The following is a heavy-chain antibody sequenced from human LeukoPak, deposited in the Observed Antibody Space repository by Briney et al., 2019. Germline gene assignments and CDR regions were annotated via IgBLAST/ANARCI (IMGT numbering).Heavy chain of an antibody. CDR2: IYYSGGT. CDR1: GGSISSYY. J-gene: IGHJ4*02. Sequence: SETLSLTCTVSGGSISSYYWSWIRQPPGKGLEWIGYIYYSGGTNYNPSLKSRVTISVDTSKNQFSLKLSSVTAADTAVYYCARETPLAVDYWGQGTLVTVSS. V-gene: IGHV4-59*01. CDR3: ARETPLAVDY. D-gene: IGHD3-3*02.